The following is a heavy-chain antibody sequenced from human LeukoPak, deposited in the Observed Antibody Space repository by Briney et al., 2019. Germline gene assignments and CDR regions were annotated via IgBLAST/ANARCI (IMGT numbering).Heavy chain of an antibody. Sequence: ASVKVSCTTSRYTFTIYYMNWVRQAPGQGLEWMGMINPSGGSTSYAQKSQGRVTMTRDTSTSTVYMELNSLTSEDTALYYCARDRSPSARYFNYWGQGTLVTVSS. V-gene: IGHV1-46*01. CDR3: ARDRSPSARYFNY. CDR2: INPSGGST. CDR1: RYTFTIYY. J-gene: IGHJ4*02. D-gene: IGHD2-15*01.